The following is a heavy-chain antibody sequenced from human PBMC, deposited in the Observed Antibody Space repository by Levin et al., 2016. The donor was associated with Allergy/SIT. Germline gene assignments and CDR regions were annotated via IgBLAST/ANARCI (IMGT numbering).Heavy chain of an antibody. D-gene: IGHD6-13*01. CDR3: ARDPVSSSSWYRNTISYGMDV. Sequence: WIRQPPGKGLEWVSYISSSSSTIYYADSVKGRFTISRDNAKNSLYLQMNSLRAEDTAVYYCARDPVSSSSWYRNTISYGMDVWGQGTTVTVSS. V-gene: IGHV3-48*01. J-gene: IGHJ6*02. CDR2: ISSSSSTI.